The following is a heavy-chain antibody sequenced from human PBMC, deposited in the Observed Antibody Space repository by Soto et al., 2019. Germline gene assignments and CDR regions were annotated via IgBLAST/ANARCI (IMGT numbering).Heavy chain of an antibody. V-gene: IGHV3-13*01. Sequence: EVQLVESGGGLVQPGGSLRLSCAASGFTFSSYDMHWVRQATGKGLEWVSAIGTAGDTYYPGSVKGRFTISRENAKNSLYLQMNSLRAEDTAVYYCARAYASSGYYLDYWGQGTLVTVSS. J-gene: IGHJ4*02. D-gene: IGHD3-22*01. CDR1: GFTFSSYD. CDR3: ARAYASSGYYLDY. CDR2: IGTAGDT.